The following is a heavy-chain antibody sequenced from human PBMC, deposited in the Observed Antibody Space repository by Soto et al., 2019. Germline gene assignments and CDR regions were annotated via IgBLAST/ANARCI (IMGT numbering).Heavy chain of an antibody. CDR2: FDTEDGET. J-gene: IGHJ4*02. Sequence: ASVKVSCKVSGYTLTELSMHWVRQAPGKGLEWMGGFDTEDGETIYAQKFQGRVTMTEDTSTDTAYMELSSLRSEDTAVYYCATGGRLRYFDWPRGPYFDYWGQGTLVTVSS. D-gene: IGHD3-9*01. CDR1: GYTLTELS. V-gene: IGHV1-24*01. CDR3: ATGGRLRYFDWPRGPYFDY.